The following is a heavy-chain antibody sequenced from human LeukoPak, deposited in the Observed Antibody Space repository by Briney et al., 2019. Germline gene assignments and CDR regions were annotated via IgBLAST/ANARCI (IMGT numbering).Heavy chain of an antibody. CDR3: ARGVGTMVRGVTSGMDV. Sequence: SETLSLTCAVYGESLSKYYWTWIRQSPGKGLEWIGEINHRGSTNHNPSLKSRVTLSVDTSKHQFSLKLTSVTAADTAVYYCARGVGTMVRGVTSGMDVWGQGTTVTVSS. V-gene: IGHV4-34*01. CDR2: INHRGST. CDR1: GESLSKYY. J-gene: IGHJ6*02. D-gene: IGHD3-10*01.